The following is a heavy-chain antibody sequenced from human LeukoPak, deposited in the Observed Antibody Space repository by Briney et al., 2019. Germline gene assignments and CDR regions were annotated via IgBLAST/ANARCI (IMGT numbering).Heavy chain of an antibody. CDR2: ISCSGSII. V-gene: IGHV3-11*04. Sequence: GGSLRLFCAASGFTFSDYYMLWIRQAPGKGREWVSYISCSGSIIYYADSVKGRFIILRDNAKNSLYLQMNSLRAEDTAVYFCARVGYDSSGRFDYWGQGTLVTVSS. J-gene: IGHJ4*02. CDR1: GFTFSDYY. CDR3: ARVGYDSSGRFDY. D-gene: IGHD3-22*01.